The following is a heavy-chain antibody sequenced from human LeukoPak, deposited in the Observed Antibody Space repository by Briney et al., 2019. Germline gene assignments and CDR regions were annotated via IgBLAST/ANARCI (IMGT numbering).Heavy chain of an antibody. Sequence: PSETLSLTCTVSGGSISSGGYYWSWIRQHPGKGLEWIGYIYYSGSTYYNPSLKSRVTISVDTSKNQFSLKLSSVTAADTAVYYCARGGTAGKAPYFDYWGQGTLVTVSS. CDR1: GGSISSGGYY. CDR3: ARGGTAGKAPYFDY. D-gene: IGHD6-13*01. J-gene: IGHJ4*02. V-gene: IGHV4-31*03. CDR2: IYYSGST.